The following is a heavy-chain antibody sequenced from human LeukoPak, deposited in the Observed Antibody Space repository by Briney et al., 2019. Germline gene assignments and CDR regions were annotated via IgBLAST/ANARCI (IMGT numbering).Heavy chain of an antibody. V-gene: IGHV3-7*01. CDR1: GFTFSSYL. Sequence: GGSLRLSCSASGFTFSSYLMSWVRQTTGKGLECVAKIREDGNEKFYVETVKGRFTISRDTAKNSVYLQMDSLRVEDTSGYFCARDYIGGWNDHWGQGTLVTVSS. CDR3: ARDYIGGWNDH. J-gene: IGHJ4*02. CDR2: IREDGNEK. D-gene: IGHD3-16*01.